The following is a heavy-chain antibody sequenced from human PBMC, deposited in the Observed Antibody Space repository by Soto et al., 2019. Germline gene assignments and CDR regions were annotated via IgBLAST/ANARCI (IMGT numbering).Heavy chain of an antibody. D-gene: IGHD3-10*01. CDR1: GFTFSSYG. CDR3: ASXGGFGELFEY. J-gene: IGHJ4*02. Sequence: QVQLVESGGGVVQPGRSLRLSCAASGFTFSSYGMHWVRQAPGKGLEWVAVIWYDGSNKYYADSVKGRFTISRDNSKNTLYLQMNSLRAEDTAVYYCASXGGFGELFEYWGQGTLVTVSS. V-gene: IGHV3-33*01. CDR2: IWYDGSNK.